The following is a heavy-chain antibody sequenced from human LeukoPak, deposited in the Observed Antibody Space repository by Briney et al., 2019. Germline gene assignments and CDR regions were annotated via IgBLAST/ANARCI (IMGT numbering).Heavy chain of an antibody. V-gene: IGHV1-69*05. CDR2: IIPIFGTA. Sequence: GASVKISCKASGGTFSSYAISWVRQAPGQGLEWMGGIIPIFGTANYAQKFQGGVTITTDESTSTAYMELSSLRSEDTAVYYCARAIPGIAAAGTTRYYYYYMDVWGKGTTVTVSS. J-gene: IGHJ6*03. CDR1: GGTFSSYA. D-gene: IGHD6-13*01. CDR3: ARAIPGIAAAGTTRYYYYYMDV.